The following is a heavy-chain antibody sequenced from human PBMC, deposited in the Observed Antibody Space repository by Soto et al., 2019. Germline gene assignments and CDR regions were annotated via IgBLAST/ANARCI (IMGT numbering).Heavy chain of an antibody. CDR1: GGSFSGYQ. V-gene: IGHV4-34*01. CDR3: ARGLMLWFGELSRRGGYYYYMDV. J-gene: IGHJ6*03. CDR2: INDSGDI. Sequence: QVLLQQWGAELLKPSETLSLTCAVYGGSFSGYQWSWIRQTPGKGLEWIGGINDSGDINYNPSLKSRVTILVDSAKKQISLRLSSVAAADTAVYYCARGLMLWFGELSRRGGYYYYMDVWGKGTTVTVSS. D-gene: IGHD3-10*01.